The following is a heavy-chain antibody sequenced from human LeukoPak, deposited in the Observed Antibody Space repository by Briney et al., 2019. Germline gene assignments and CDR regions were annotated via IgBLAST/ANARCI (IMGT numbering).Heavy chain of an antibody. V-gene: IGHV4-39*07. J-gene: IGHJ4*01. CDR2: IYYSGNT. CDR1: GGSISGSSYY. Sequence: PSETLSLTCTVSGGSISGSSYYWGWIRQPPGKGLEWIGSIYYSGNTYYNPSLKSRVTISVDTSKNQFSLKLSSVTAADTAVYYCARGGGMYGSGSYEGEDFDYWGQGTLVTVSS. CDR3: ARGGGMYGSGSYEGEDFDY. D-gene: IGHD3-10*01.